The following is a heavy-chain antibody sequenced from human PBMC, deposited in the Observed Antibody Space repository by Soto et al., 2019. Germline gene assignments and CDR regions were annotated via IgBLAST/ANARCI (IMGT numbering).Heavy chain of an antibody. J-gene: IGHJ1*01. V-gene: IGHV3-23*01. CDR2: ISNSGGHT. D-gene: IGHD2-21*02. CDR1: GFTFTAFA. Sequence: EVQLLESGGGLVQPGGSLRLSCAASGFTFTAFAMSWVRQAPGKGLEWVSGISNSGGHTNYADSVTGRFTISRDNSKHTVSLQMNSLRAEDTAVYYCATVLNPELLLFQNWDQGTLVTVSS. CDR3: ATVLNPELLLFQN.